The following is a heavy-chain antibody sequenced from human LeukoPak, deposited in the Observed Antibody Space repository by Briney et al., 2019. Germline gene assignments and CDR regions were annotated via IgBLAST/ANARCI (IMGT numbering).Heavy chain of an antibody. J-gene: IGHJ4*02. V-gene: IGHV3-11*01. CDR1: GFTFSDYY. CDR2: ISSSGSTI. CDR3: AKGSYYYDSSGYTHLDY. Sequence: GGSLRLSCAASGFTFSDYYMSWIRQAPGKGLEWVSYISSSGSTIYYADSVKGRFTISRDNAKNSLYLQMNSLRAEDTALYYCAKGSYYYDSSGYTHLDYWGQGTLVTVSS. D-gene: IGHD3-22*01.